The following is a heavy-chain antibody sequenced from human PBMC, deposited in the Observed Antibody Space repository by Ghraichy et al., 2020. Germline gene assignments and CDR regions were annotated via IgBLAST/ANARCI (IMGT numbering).Heavy chain of an antibody. J-gene: IGHJ1*01. Sequence: GESLNISCAASGFTVSSSYMSWVRQAPGKGLEWVSIVYSGDSTYYADSVKGRFTISRDNSKNTVHLQMNSLRAEDTAVYYCARGVATDGTYFPHWGQGTLVTVSS. CDR3: ARGVATDGTYFPH. V-gene: IGHV3-66*01. CDR1: GFTVSSSY. D-gene: IGHD6-13*01. CDR2: VYSGDST.